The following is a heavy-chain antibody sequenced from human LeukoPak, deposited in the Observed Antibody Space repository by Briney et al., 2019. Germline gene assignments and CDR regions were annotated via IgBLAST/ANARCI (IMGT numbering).Heavy chain of an antibody. CDR2: INPNSGGT. J-gene: IGHJ4*02. V-gene: IGHV1-2*02. Sequence: VASVKVSCKASGYTFTGYNMHWVRRAPGQGLEWMGWINPNSGGTNYAQKFQGRVTMTRDTSISTAYMELSRLRSDDTAVYYCARDRDAWLQSSKSFDYWGQGTLVTVSS. D-gene: IGHD5-24*01. CDR3: ARDRDAWLQSSKSFDY. CDR1: GYTFTGYN.